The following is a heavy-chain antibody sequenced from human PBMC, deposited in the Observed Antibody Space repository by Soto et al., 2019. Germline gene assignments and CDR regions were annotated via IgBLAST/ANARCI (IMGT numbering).Heavy chain of an antibody. V-gene: IGHV1-69*05. CDR3: ARQKGPMSGTYNGPPPQFFDY. J-gene: IGHJ4*02. D-gene: IGHD1-26*01. Sequence: QAQLEQSGGEVKKPGSSVKVSCKASRVAFSKFIVTWVRQAPGLGLEWVGGIIPIFGTANYAQKFQGRVTMTKDTSTTTVNMDLSSLTAADTAVYYCARQKGPMSGTYNGPPPQFFDYWGQGTLVTVSS. CDR1: RVAFSKFI. CDR2: IIPIFGTA.